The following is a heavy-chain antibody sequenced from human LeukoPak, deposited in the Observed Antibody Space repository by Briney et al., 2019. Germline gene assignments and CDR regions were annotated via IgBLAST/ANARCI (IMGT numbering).Heavy chain of an antibody. CDR2: IYYTGST. CDR1: GGSISSSNYY. Sequence: PSETLSLTCTVSGGSISSSNYYWGWIRQPPVKGLEWIGSIYYTGSTYYNPSLKSRVTISVDTSKNQFSLKLSSVTAADTAVYYCARPENSGSHMNAFDIWGQGTMVTVSS. D-gene: IGHD1-26*01. CDR3: ARPENSGSHMNAFDI. J-gene: IGHJ3*02. V-gene: IGHV4-39*07.